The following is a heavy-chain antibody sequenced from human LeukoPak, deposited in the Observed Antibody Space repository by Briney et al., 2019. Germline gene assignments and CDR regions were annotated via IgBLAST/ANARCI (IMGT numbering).Heavy chain of an antibody. Sequence: SETLSLTCTVSGGSISSYYWSWIRQPAGKGLEWIGRIYTSGSTNYNPSLKSRVTMSVDTSKNQFSLKLNSVTAADTAVYYCARGLMVATIYYFDYWGQGTLVTVSS. CDR2: IYTSGST. D-gene: IGHD5-12*01. CDR3: ARGLMVATIYYFDY. J-gene: IGHJ4*02. CDR1: GGSISSYY. V-gene: IGHV4-4*07.